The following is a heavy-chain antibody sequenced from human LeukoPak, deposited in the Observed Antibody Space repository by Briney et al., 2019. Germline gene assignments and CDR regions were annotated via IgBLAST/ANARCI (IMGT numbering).Heavy chain of an antibody. D-gene: IGHD3-9*01. Sequence: GGSLRLSCAASGFTLSSYLMSSVRQAPGKGREWVANIKQEGGEKYSVDTLKGRFTISRDNAKNSLYLQMNRLRAEDTDVYYCARDVLTGYPNWFDPWGQGTLVTVSS. V-gene: IGHV3-7*03. CDR2: IKQEGGEK. CDR1: GFTLSSYL. J-gene: IGHJ5*02. CDR3: ARDVLTGYPNWFDP.